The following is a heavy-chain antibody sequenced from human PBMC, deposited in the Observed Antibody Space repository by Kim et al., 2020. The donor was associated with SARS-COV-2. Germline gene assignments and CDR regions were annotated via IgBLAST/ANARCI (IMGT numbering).Heavy chain of an antibody. V-gene: IGHV1-18*01. CDR2: INVYNGNT. Sequence: ASVKVSCKASGYTFNNYGISWVRQAPGQGLEWMAWINVYNGNTNYAQKFQGRLTMTTDTSTSTAYMELRRLRSDDTAVYYCAREGRRRDAYNRGWGQGTLVTVSS. CDR3: AREGRRRDAYNRG. CDR1: GYTFNNYG. D-gene: IGHD1-1*01. J-gene: IGHJ4*02.